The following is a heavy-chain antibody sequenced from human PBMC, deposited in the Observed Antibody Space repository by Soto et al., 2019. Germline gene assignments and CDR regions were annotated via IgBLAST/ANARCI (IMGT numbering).Heavy chain of an antibody. D-gene: IGHD2-2*01. V-gene: IGHV6-1*01. Sequence: SQTLSLTCAVSGDSVSSTSVTWNWIRQSPSRGLEWLGRTYYRSKWSYDYAVSVRSRITISPDTTNNLFSLQLNSVIPLVTVVYYCVRAVAPAGMGYWGQGTLVTVSS. CDR3: VRAVAPAGMGY. J-gene: IGHJ4*02. CDR2: TYYRSKWSY. CDR1: GDSVSSTSVT.